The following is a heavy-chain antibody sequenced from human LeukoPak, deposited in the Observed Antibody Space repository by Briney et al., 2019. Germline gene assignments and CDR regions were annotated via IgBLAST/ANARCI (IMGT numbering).Heavy chain of an antibody. J-gene: IGHJ3*02. D-gene: IGHD6-13*01. CDR3: ARDGGGAAAGSDAFDI. V-gene: IGHV3-9*01. CDR2: INWNSGGI. Sequence: SGGSLRLSCAASGFSFDDYAMHWVRQAPGKGLEWVSGINWNSGGIGYADSVKGRFTISRDNSKNTLYLQMNSLRAEDTAVYYCARDGGGAAAGSDAFDIWGQGTMVTVSS. CDR1: GFSFDDYA.